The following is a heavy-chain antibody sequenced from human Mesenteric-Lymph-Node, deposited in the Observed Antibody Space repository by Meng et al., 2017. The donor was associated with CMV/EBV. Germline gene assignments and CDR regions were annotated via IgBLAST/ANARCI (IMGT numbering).Heavy chain of an antibody. V-gene: IGHV4-59*01. CDR2: IYHTGAT. CDR3: ATSGFGFCSTTSCLGH. CDR1: GGSFGSFY. Sequence: SETLSLTCTVSGGSFGSFYGNWFRQPPGKGLEWIAYIYHTGATVSNPSLWSRLTISIDTSRNQFFLHLNSLTAADTAVYFCATSGFGFCSTTSCLGHWGQGTLVTVS. J-gene: IGHJ1*01. D-gene: IGHD2-2*01.